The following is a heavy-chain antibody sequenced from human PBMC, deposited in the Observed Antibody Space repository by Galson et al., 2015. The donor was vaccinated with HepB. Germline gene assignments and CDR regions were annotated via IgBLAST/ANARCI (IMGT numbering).Heavy chain of an antibody. D-gene: IGHD4-23*01. J-gene: IGHJ6*02. CDR3: ARAPERTVVSREGYYYGMDV. V-gene: IGHV1-69*13. CDR1: GGTFSSYA. Sequence: SVKVSCKASGGTFSSYAISWVRQAPGQGLEWMGGIIPIFGTTNYAQKFQGRVTITADESASTVYMELSSLRSEDTAVYYCARAPERTVVSREGYYYGMDVWGQGTTVTVSS. CDR2: IIPIFGTT.